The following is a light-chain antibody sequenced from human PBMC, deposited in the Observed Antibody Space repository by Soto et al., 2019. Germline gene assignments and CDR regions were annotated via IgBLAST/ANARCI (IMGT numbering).Light chain of an antibody. J-gene: IGKJ5*01. V-gene: IGKV1-12*01. CDR1: QDISNW. CDR2: AAS. CDR3: QQARRFPIT. Sequence: DIQMTQSPSSVSASVGDRVTISCRASQDISNWLAWYQQKPGEAPKFLIYAASNLQSGVPSKFSVSGSGPDFTLTLSSLQPEDFAVYYCQQARRFPITFGKGTRLEIK.